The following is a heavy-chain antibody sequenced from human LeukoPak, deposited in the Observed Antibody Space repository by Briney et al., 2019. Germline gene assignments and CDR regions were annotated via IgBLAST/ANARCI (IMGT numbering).Heavy chain of an antibody. Sequence: ASVKVSCKASGYTFTSYGISWVRQAPGQGLEWMGWISAYNGNTNYAQKLQGRVTMTTDTSTSIAYMELRSLRSDDTAVYYCARAPRSIWTGYYMDVWGKGTTVTVSS. CDR3: ARAPRSIWTGYYMDV. D-gene: IGHD6-13*01. V-gene: IGHV1-18*01. CDR1: GYTFTSYG. J-gene: IGHJ6*03. CDR2: ISAYNGNT.